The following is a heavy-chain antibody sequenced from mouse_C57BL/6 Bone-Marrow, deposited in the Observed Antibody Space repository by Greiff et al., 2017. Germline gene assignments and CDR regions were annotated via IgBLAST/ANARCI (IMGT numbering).Heavy chain of an antibody. D-gene: IGHD1-1*01. J-gene: IGHJ4*01. CDR1: GYTFTSYW. Sequence: QVQLQQPGAELVKPGASVKVSCKASGYTFTSYWITWVKQRPGQGLEWIGDIYPGSGSTNYNEKFKSKATLTVDTSSSTAYMQLSSLTSEDSAVYYCARGGVTVVEGNYAMDYWGQGTSVTVSS. CDR3: ARGGVTVVEGNYAMDY. V-gene: IGHV1-55*01. CDR2: IYPGSGST.